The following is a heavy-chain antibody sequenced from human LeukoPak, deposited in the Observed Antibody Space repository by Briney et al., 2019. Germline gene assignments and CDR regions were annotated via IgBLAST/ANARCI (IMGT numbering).Heavy chain of an antibody. V-gene: IGHV1-69*04. D-gene: IGHD1-26*01. CDR2: IIPILGIA. CDR1: GGTFSSYA. CDR3: ARLETLRHPTKGSSGSCNGY. Sequence: SVKVSCKASGGTFSSYAISWVRQAPGQGLEWMGRIIPILGIANYAQKFQGRVTITADKSTSTAYMELSSLRTEDTAVYYCARLETLRHPTKGSSGSCNGYWGQGTLVTVSS. J-gene: IGHJ4*02.